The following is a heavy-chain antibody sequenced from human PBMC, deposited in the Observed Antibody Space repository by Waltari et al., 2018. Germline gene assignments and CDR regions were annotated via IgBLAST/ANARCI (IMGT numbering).Heavy chain of an antibody. CDR3: AKDLEGNYFDY. CDR2: IWYDGSNK. Sequence: QVQLVESGGGVVQPGRSLRLSCAASGFTFSSYGLHWVRQAPGKGLEWVAVIWYDGSNKYYADSVKGRFTISRDNSKNTLYLQMNSLRAEDTAVYYCAKDLEGNYFDYWGQGTLVTVSS. CDR1: GFTFSSYG. V-gene: IGHV3-33*06. J-gene: IGHJ4*02. D-gene: IGHD1-1*01.